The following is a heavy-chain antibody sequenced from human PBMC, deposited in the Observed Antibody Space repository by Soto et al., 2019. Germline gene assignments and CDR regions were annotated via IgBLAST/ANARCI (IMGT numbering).Heavy chain of an antibody. Sequence: GSLRLSCAASGFTFSSYGMNWVRQAPGKGLEWVSYISSSSSTIYYADSVKGRFTISRDNAKNSLYLQMNSLRAEDTAVYYCARFYYDSSGYLPSPYYYYYGMYVWGQGTTVTVS. CDR2: ISSSSSTI. CDR1: GFTFSSYG. CDR3: ARFYYDSSGYLPSPYYYYYGMYV. J-gene: IGHJ6*02. D-gene: IGHD3-22*01. V-gene: IGHV3-48*01.